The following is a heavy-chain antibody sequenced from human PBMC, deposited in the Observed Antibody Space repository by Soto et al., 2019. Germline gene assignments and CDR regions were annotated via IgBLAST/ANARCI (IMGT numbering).Heavy chain of an antibody. CDR1: GGTFSSYT. J-gene: IGHJ3*02. Sequence: QVQLVQSGAEVKKPGSSVKVSCKASGGTFSSYTISWVRQAPGQGLEWMGRIIPILGIANYAQKFQGRVTITADKSTSTAYMELSSLRSEDTAVYYYARDYNWNDVSAAFDIWGQGTMVTVSS. CDR2: IIPILGIA. V-gene: IGHV1-69*08. D-gene: IGHD1-20*01. CDR3: ARDYNWNDVSAAFDI.